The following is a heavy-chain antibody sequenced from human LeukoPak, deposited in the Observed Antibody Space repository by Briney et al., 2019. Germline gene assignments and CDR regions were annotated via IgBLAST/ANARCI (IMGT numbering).Heavy chain of an antibody. J-gene: IGHJ5*02. CDR3: ARGWSRSDEHHGWFDP. V-gene: IGHV1-46*01. CDR1: GYTFTGYY. CDR2: INPSGGST. D-gene: IGHD3-3*01. Sequence: ASVKVSCKASGYTFTGYYMHWVRQAPGQGLEWMGIINPSGGSTSYAQKFQGRVTMTRDTSTSTVYMELSSLRSEDTAVYYCARGWSRSDEHHGWFDPWGQGTLVTVSS.